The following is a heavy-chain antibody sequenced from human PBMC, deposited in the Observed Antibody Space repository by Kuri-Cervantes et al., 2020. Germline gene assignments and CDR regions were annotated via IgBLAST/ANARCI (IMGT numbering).Heavy chain of an antibody. J-gene: IGHJ1*01. Sequence: SETLSLTCTVSGYSISSGYYWGWIRQLPGKGLEWIGSIYHSGSTYYNPSLKSRVTISVDKSKNQFSLKLSSVTAADTAVYYCASGYGDEVAEYFQHWGQGTLVTVSS. CDR1: GYSISSGYY. V-gene: IGHV4-38-2*02. CDR2: IYHSGST. D-gene: IGHD4-17*01. CDR3: ASGYGDEVAEYFQH.